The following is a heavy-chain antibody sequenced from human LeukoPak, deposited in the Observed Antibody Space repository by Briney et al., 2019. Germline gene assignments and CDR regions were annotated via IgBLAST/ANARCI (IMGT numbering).Heavy chain of an antibody. Sequence: ASVKVSCKASGYTFTDYYMHWVRQAPGQGLEWMGWINPNSGGTNYAQSFQGTVTMTRDTSISTAYMELSRLRSDDTAVYYCARQDYYDSTGLDYWGQGTLVTVSS. J-gene: IGHJ4*02. CDR2: INPNSGGT. D-gene: IGHD3-22*01. V-gene: IGHV1-2*02. CDR3: ARQDYYDSTGLDY. CDR1: GYTFTDYY.